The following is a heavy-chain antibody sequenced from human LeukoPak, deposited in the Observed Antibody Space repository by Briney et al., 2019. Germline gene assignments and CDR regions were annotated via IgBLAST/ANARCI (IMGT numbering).Heavy chain of an antibody. Sequence: GGSLRLSCVVSRLTFNSNAMYWVRQAPGKGLERVSGISVSGGSEYYADSVKGRFSVSRDNSKHTAYLQMNSLRAEDTAVYFCASHAHDYDSSGYFDSWGQGALVTVSS. V-gene: IGHV3-23*01. J-gene: IGHJ4*02. CDR1: RLTFNSNA. CDR2: ISVSGGSE. D-gene: IGHD3-22*01. CDR3: ASHAHDYDSSGYFDS.